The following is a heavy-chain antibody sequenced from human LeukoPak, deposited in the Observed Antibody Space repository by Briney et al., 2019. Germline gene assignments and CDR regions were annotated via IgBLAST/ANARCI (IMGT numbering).Heavy chain of an antibody. CDR2: IIPIFGTA. CDR3: ARAFLEWLHWFDP. Sequence: ASVTVSCKASGGTFSSYAISWVRQAPGQGLEWMGGIIPIFGTANYAQKFQGRVTITADESTSTAYMELSSLRSEDTAVYYCARAFLEWLHWFDPWGQGTLVTVSS. V-gene: IGHV1-69*01. D-gene: IGHD3-3*01. J-gene: IGHJ5*02. CDR1: GGTFSSYA.